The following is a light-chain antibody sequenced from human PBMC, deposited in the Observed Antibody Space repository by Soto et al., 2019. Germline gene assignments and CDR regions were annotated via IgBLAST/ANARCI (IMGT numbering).Light chain of an antibody. CDR2: LNSDGSH. CDR3: QTWGTGIQV. Sequence: QLVLTQSPSASASLGASVKLTCTLSSGHSSYAIAWHQQQPEKGPRYLMNLNSDGSHSKGDGIPDRFSGSSSGAERYFTISSLQSEDEPDYYCQTWGTGIQVFGGGTKLTVL. V-gene: IGLV4-69*01. CDR1: SGHSSYA. J-gene: IGLJ3*02.